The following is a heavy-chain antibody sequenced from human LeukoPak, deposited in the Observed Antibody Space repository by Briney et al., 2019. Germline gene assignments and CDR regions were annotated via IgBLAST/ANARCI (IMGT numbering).Heavy chain of an antibody. V-gene: IGHV1-2*02. D-gene: IGHD2-21*02. CDR3: ARGGPTPRNVVVAAREYLQL. Sequence: ASVKVSCKASGYTFTGYFIHWVRQAPGQGPEWMGWIHANSGGTKYAQNFQARVTMTRDTSISAAYMELTRLRSDDTAMYYCARGGPTPRNVVVAAREYLQLWGQGSLVTVSS. CDR1: GYTFTGYF. J-gene: IGHJ1*01. CDR2: IHANSGGT.